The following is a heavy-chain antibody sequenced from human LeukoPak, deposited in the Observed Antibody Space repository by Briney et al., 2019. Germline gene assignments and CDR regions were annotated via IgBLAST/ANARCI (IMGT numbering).Heavy chain of an antibody. V-gene: IGHV3-30*02. CDR1: GFTFSSYV. CDR2: IRYDGTNR. Sequence: GGSLRLSCAASGFTFSSYVMHWVRQAPGKGLEWVAFIRYDGTNRYYADSVKGRFTISSDNSKNTLYLQMNSLRAEDTAVYYCAKSTIVGATVDAFDIWGQGTMVTVSS. CDR3: AKSTIVGATVDAFDI. D-gene: IGHD1-26*01. J-gene: IGHJ3*02.